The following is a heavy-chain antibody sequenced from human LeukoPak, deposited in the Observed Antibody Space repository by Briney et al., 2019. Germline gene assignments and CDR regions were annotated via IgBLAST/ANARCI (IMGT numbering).Heavy chain of an antibody. V-gene: IGHV1-18*01. D-gene: IGHD3-10*01. CDR1: GYTFTSYG. CDR3: ARAGSGSYYIITMGYDY. CDR2: ISAYNGNT. J-gene: IGHJ4*02. Sequence: ASVKVSCKASGYTFTSYGISWVRQAPGQGLEWMGWISAYNGNTNYAQKLQGRVTMTTDTSTSTAYMELRSLRSDDTAVYYCARAGSGSYYIITMGYDYWGQGTLVTVSS.